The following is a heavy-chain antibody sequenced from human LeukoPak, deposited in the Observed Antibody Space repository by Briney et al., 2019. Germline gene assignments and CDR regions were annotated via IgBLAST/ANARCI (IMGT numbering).Heavy chain of an antibody. CDR2: IYYSGST. CDR1: GGSISSSSYY. CDR3: ASGYYMDV. J-gene: IGHJ6*03. Sequence: SETLSLTCTVSGGSISSSSYYWGWIRQPPGKGLEWIGSIYYSGSTNYNPSLKSRVTISVDTSKNQFSLKPSSVTAADTAVYYCASGYYMDVWGKGTTVTISS. V-gene: IGHV4-39*07.